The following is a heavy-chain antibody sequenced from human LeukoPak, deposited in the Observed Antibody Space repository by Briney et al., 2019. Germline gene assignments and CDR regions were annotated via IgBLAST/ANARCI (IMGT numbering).Heavy chain of an antibody. V-gene: IGHV3-30*18. D-gene: IGHD3-10*01. CDR3: AKDYLYYYGSGSYYKPPDY. CDR1: GFTFSSYG. Sequence: GGSLRLSCAASGFTFSSYGMHWVRQAPGKGLELVAVISYDGSNKYYADSVKGRFTISRDNSKNTLYLQMNSLRAEDTDVYYCAKDYLYYYGSGSYYKPPDYWGQGTLVTVSS. CDR2: ISYDGSNK. J-gene: IGHJ4*02.